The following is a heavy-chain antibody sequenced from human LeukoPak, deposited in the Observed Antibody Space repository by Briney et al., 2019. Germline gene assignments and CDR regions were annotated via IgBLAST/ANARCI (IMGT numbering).Heavy chain of an antibody. CDR2: IHYSGST. V-gene: IGHV4-61*01. D-gene: IGHD3-10*01. CDR3: ARDSGNWFDP. Sequence: PETLSLTCTVSGGSLTRDISYWGWTRQPPGKGLEWIGYIHYSGSTNYNPSLKSRVTISVDTSKNQFSLKLSSVTAADTAVYYCARDSGNWFDPWGQGTLVTVSS. J-gene: IGHJ5*02. CDR1: GGSLTRDISY.